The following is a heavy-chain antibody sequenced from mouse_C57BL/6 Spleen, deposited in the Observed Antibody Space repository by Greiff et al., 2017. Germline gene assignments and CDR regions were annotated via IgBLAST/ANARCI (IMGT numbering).Heavy chain of an antibody. D-gene: IGHD2-2*01. CDR1: GFTFNTYA. CDR2: IRSKSSNYAT. V-gene: IGHV10-3*01. J-gene: IGHJ2*01. Sequence: EVQVVESGGGLVQPKGSLKLSCAASGFTFNTYAMHWVRQAPGKGLEWVARIRSKSSNYATYYADSVKDRFTISRDDSQSMLYLQMNNLKTEDTAMYYGVREDGYGGFFDYWGQGTTLTVSS. CDR3: VREDGYGGFFDY.